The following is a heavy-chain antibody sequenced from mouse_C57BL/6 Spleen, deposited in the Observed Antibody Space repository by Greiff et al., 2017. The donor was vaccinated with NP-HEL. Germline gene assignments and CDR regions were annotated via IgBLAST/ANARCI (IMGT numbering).Heavy chain of an antibody. CDR1: GFTFSDYG. Sequence: EVTLVESGGGLVKPGGSLKLSCAASGFTFSDYGMHWVRQAPEKGLEWVAYISSGSSTIYYADTVKGRFTISRDNAENTLFLQMTSLRSEDTAMYYCAPGSTQWYFDYWGQGTTLTVSS. CDR2: ISSGSSTI. D-gene: IGHD1-1*01. V-gene: IGHV5-17*01. J-gene: IGHJ2*01. CDR3: APGSTQWYFDY.